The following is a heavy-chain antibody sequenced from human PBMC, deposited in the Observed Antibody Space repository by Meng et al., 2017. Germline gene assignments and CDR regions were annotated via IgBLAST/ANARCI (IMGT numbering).Heavy chain of an antibody. CDR2: IIPIFGTA. CDR1: GGTFSSYA. V-gene: IGHV1-69*01. Sequence: QVQLVQSGCEGKKPGSSVKVSCKASGGTFSSYAISWVRQAPGQGLEWMGGIIPIFGTANYAQKFQGRVTITADESTSTAYMELSSLRSEDTAVYYCARVLRDGYNLGYWGQGTLVTVPS. J-gene: IGHJ4*02. CDR3: ARVLRDGYNLGY. D-gene: IGHD5-24*01.